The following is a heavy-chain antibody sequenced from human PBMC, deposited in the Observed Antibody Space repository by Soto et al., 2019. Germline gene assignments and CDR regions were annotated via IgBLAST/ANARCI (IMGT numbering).Heavy chain of an antibody. CDR2: VRDSGANT. J-gene: IGHJ4*02. D-gene: IGHD4-17*01. CDR3: ARSRRTYGDYYDL. Sequence: EVQLLESGGGLVQPGGSLSLSCEASGFTFNSYAMTWVRQAPGKGLEWVSSVRDSGANTYYADSVKGRFTISRDNSKNTMYLQMNSLRGNDTALYYCARSRRTYGDYYDLWGQGTVVTVSS. V-gene: IGHV3-23*01. CDR1: GFTFNSYA.